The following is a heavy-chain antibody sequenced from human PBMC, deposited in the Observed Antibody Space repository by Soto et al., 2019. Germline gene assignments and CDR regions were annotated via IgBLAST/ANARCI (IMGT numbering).Heavy chain of an antibody. D-gene: IGHD4-17*01. CDR2: IIPIFGTA. J-gene: IGHJ4*02. CDR1: VGTFSRYA. CDR3: ESVRAYGDYDSALDD. V-gene: IGHV1-69*13. Sequence: SGKVSCKSSVGTFSRYAISWVRQAPGQGLEWMGGIIPIFGTANYAQKFQGRATITADESTSTAYMELSRLRSEDTAVYYCESVRAYGDYDSALDDWGQGTLVTVSS.